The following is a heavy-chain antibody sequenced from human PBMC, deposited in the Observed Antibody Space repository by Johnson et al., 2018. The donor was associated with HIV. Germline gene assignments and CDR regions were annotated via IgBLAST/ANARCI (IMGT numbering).Heavy chain of an antibody. D-gene: IGHD3-10*01. Sequence: VQLVESGGGLVQPGGSLRLSCAASGFTFSSYAMYWVRQAPGKGLEYVSAISSNGGSTYYANSVKGRFTISRDNSKNTLYLQMGSLRVEDMAVYYCARDLYPFGPVQAFDIWGQGTMVTVSS. CDR2: ISSNGGST. V-gene: IGHV3-64*01. J-gene: IGHJ3*02. CDR1: GFTFSSYA. CDR3: ARDLYPFGPVQAFDI.